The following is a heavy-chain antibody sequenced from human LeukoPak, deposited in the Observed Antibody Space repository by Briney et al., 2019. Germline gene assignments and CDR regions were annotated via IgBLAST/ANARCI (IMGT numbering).Heavy chain of an antibody. CDR1: GYTFTGYY. V-gene: IGHV1-2*02. CDR2: INPNSGGT. D-gene: IGHD1-26*01. CDR3: ARDLSGIKGYFDY. J-gene: IGHJ4*02. Sequence: ASVKVSCKASGYTFTGYYIHWVRQAPGQGLEWMGWINPNSGGTNYAQKFQGRVTMTRDTSISTAYMELSRLRSDDTAVYYCARDLSGIKGYFDYWGQGTLVTVSS.